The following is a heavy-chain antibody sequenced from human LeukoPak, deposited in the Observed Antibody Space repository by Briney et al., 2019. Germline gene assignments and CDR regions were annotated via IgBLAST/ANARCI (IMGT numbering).Heavy chain of an antibody. D-gene: IGHD3-10*01. CDR3: LQYGAGST. CDR2: IQSDGSST. V-gene: IGHV3-74*01. CDR1: GFTFSRYW. J-gene: IGHJ5*02. Sequence: GGSLRLSCAASGFTFSRYWMHWVRQAPGKGLEWVSRIQSDGSSTDYADSVKGRFTISRDNAKNSLYLQMNSLRAEDTALYYCLQYGAGSTWGQGTLVTVSS.